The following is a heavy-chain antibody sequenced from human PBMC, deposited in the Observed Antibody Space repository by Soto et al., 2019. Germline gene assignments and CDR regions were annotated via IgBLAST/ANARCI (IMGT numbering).Heavy chain of an antibody. CDR2: MFFRGNT. CDR3: VIHVREFSGPGSYDFFRH. V-gene: IGHV4-39*01. Sequence: SETLSLTCTVSGDSSSSDSYFWGWLRRTPGQGLEWIGNMFFRGNTYYNPSLKSRVSVVVDTSKNQFSLRLSSRTAADTAVYDCVIHVREFSGPGSYDFFRHWGQGSRVPVAS. D-gene: IGHD3-10*01. J-gene: IGHJ1*01. CDR1: GDSSSSDSYF.